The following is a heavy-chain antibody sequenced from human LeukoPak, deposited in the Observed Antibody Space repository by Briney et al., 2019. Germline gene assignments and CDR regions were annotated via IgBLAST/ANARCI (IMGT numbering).Heavy chain of an antibody. CDR2: IYYSGST. J-gene: IGHJ4*02. V-gene: IGHV4-59*08. CDR1: GGSINNYY. D-gene: IGHD3-10*01. Sequence: SETLSLTCSVSGGSINNYYWSWIRQPPGKGLEWIAYIYYSGSTNYNPSLKSRVTISVDTSKNQFSLMLSSVTAADTAVYYCARHNARLRGWIGEVDFWGQGTLVTVSS. CDR3: ARHNARLRGWIGEVDF.